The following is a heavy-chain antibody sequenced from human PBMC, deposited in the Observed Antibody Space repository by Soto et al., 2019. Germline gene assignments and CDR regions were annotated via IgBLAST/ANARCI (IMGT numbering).Heavy chain of an antibody. CDR1: GFTFSSYG. D-gene: IGHD1-26*01. Sequence: QVQLVESGGGVVQPGRSLRLSCAASGFTFSSYGMHWVRQAPGKGLEWVAVISYDGSNKYYADSVKGRFTISRDNSKNTLYLQMNSLRAEDTAVYYCARSTDSVRYLAYFDYWGQGTLVTVSS. CDR3: ARSTDSVRYLAYFDY. J-gene: IGHJ4*02. CDR2: ISYDGSNK. V-gene: IGHV3-30*03.